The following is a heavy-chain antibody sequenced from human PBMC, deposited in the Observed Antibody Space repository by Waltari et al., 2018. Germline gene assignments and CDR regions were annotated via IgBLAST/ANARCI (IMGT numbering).Heavy chain of an antibody. D-gene: IGHD4-4*01. V-gene: IGHV4-59*08. CDR2: IYHSGIT. CDR3: ARTAPPYSNAAYGGWSDP. J-gene: IGHJ5*02. Sequence: QVQLQESGPGLVKPSETLSLTCTVSPGSIRSFYWSWIRLPPGKGPEWIGYIYHSGITRYNPSLKSRVTIGVDTSRNQFSLKMRSVTAADTAVYYCARTAPPYSNAAYGGWSDPWGQGTLVTVSS. CDR1: PGSIRSFY.